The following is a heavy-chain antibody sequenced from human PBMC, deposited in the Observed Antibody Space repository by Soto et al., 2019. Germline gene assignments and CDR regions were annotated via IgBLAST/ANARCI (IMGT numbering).Heavy chain of an antibody. CDR3: ARRYCSGGSCYSNWFDP. CDR1: GYSFTSYG. J-gene: IGHJ5*02. CDR2: TYPGDSDT. Sequence: AESLTISCKDSGYSFTSYGIVWVLQMPGKGLEWMGITYPGDSDTRYSPSFQGQVTISADKSISTAYLQWRSLKASDTAMYYCARRYCSGGSCYSNWFDPWGQGTLVTVSS. D-gene: IGHD2-15*01. V-gene: IGHV5-51*01.